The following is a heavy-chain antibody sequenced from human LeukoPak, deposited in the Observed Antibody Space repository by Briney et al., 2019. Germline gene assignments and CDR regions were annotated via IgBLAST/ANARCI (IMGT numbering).Heavy chain of an antibody. Sequence: GGSLRLSCAASGFTFSSYAMHWVRQAPGKGLEWVAVISYDGSNKYYADSVKGRFTISRDNSKNTLYLQMNSLRAEDTAVYYCAREVVGYCSSASCHPPWRNGMDVWGQGATVTVSS. CDR3: AREVVGYCSSASCHPPWRNGMDV. D-gene: IGHD2-2*01. CDR2: ISYDGSNK. CDR1: GFTFSSYA. J-gene: IGHJ6*02. V-gene: IGHV3-30-3*01.